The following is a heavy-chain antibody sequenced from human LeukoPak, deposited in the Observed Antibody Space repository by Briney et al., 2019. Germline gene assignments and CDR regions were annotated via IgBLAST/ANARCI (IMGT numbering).Heavy chain of an antibody. J-gene: IGHJ5*02. CDR2: IYSSGTT. CDR3: ARQGSSWYIPLDP. Sequence: SETLSLTCTVSGGSISSTTYYWGWIRQPPGQGLEWIGSIYSSGTTKYNPSLKSRVTISVDTSKNQLSLKLSSVTAADTAMYYCARQGSSWYIPLDPWGQGTLVTVSS. CDR1: GGSISSTTYY. D-gene: IGHD6-19*01. V-gene: IGHV4-39*01.